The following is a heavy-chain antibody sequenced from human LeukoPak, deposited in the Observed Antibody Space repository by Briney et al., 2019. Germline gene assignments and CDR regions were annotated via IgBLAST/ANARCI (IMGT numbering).Heavy chain of an antibody. CDR1: GGTFSSYA. CDR2: IIPIFGTA. V-gene: IGHV1-69*06. D-gene: IGHD1-14*01. CDR3: ARGRTNLSPRTSSSTRAFDI. J-gene: IGHJ3*02. Sequence: GSSVTVSCKASGGTFSSYAINWVRQAPGQGLEWMGGIIPIFGTANYALKFQARVTITADKSTSTAYMELSSLRSEDTAVYYCARGRTNLSPRTSSSTRAFDIWGQGTMVTVSS.